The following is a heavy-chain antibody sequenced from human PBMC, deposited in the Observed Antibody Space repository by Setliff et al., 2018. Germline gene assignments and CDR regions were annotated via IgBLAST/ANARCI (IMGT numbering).Heavy chain of an antibody. J-gene: IGHJ6*03. CDR3: TRLSSSAYYYMDT. D-gene: IGHD6-19*01. CDR2: TRNKGNNYAT. V-gene: IGHV3-72*01. CDR1: GFIFSDHY. Sequence: GGSLRLSCAASGFIFSDHYMDWVRQAPGKGLEWVGRTRNKGNNYATEYAASVKGRFTISRDDSKNSMYLQMNSLKTEDTAVYYCTRLSSSAYYYMDTWGKGTTVTVSS.